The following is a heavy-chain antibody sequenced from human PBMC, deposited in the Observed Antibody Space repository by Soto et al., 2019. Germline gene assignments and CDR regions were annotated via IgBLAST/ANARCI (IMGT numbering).Heavy chain of an antibody. CDR2: IFSSGST. V-gene: IGHV4-4*07. CDR1: VGPINTFS. Sequence: PSETLSLNCTVSVGPINTFSWSWVRQPAGKGLEWIGRIFSSGSTSFNPSLEIRVAMSVDTSKNHFSLNLSSVTAADMAVYYCAREGSYSAYNFAHGIQLWSFDFWGQGALVTVSS. J-gene: IGHJ4*02. D-gene: IGHD5-12*01. CDR3: AREGSYSAYNFAHGIQLWSFDF.